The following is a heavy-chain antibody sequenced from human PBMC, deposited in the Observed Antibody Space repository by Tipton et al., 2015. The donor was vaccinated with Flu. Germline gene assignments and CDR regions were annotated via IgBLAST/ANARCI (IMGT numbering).Heavy chain of an antibody. V-gene: IGHV4-39*07. D-gene: IGHD2-15*01. CDR1: GGSVSSSDFY. CDR3: TRQVEAATRSSS. CDR2: IFHSGTT. J-gene: IGHJ4*02. Sequence: TLSLTCTVSGGSVSSSDFYWGWVRQPPGKGPEWIGSIFHSGTTYYDLSLQSRVTISLDTSKNQFSLKTKSVTVADTAVYYCTRQVEAATRSSSWGQGTLVTVSS.